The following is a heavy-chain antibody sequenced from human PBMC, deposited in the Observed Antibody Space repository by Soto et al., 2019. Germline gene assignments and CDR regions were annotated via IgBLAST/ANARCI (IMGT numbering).Heavy chain of an antibody. J-gene: IGHJ5*02. CDR1: GGTFSSYT. CDR2: IIPILGIA. CDR3: AREGGCSSTSCYEGGWFDP. D-gene: IGHD2-2*01. V-gene: IGHV1-69*08. Sequence: QVQLLQSGAEVKKPGSSVKVSCKASGGTFSSYTISWVRQAPGQGLEWMGRIIPILGIANYAQKFQGRVTITADKSTSTAYMELSSLRSEDTAVYYCAREGGCSSTSCYEGGWFDPWGPGTLVTVSS.